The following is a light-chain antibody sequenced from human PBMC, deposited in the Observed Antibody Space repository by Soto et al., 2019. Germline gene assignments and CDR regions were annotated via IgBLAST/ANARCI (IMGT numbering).Light chain of an antibody. J-gene: IGKJ4*01. CDR2: DAS. V-gene: IGKV1-33*01. CDR1: QDISNY. CDR3: QQYYNHPPLT. Sequence: DIQMTQSPSSLSASVGDRVTITCQASQDISNYLNWYQQKPGKAPKLLIYDASNLDTGVPSRFSGSGSGTDFNFTISSLQPEDIATYYCQQYYNHPPLTFGGGTKVDIK.